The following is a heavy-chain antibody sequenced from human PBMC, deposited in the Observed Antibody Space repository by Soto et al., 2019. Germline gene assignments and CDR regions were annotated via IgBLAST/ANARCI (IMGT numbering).Heavy chain of an antibody. CDR1: GYSLTSDC. CDR2: IYPGDSDT. J-gene: IGHJ3*02. Sequence: PGESLKICCKCSGYSLTSDCIVWVREMPGKGLEWMGIIYPGDSDTRYRPSSQGQVTISTNKSMSPAYLEWSSLKASDTAMYYCARLDTDMVRAFAIWGQGTMVTVSS. V-gene: IGHV5-51*01. D-gene: IGHD5-18*01. CDR3: ARLDTDMVRAFAI.